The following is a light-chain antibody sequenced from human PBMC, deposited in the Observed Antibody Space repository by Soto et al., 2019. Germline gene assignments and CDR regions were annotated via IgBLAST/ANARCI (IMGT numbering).Light chain of an antibody. J-gene: IGKJ5*01. V-gene: IGKV4-1*01. CDR3: QQYYSSIT. CDR2: WAS. Sequence: DIVMTRSPCALAVSLCESATINFESIQGVLYISNNKNYLAWYQQKPGQPPRLLIYWASTRESGVPDRFSGSGSGTDFTLTISSLQAEDVAVYYCQQYYSSITFGQGTRLEIK. CDR1: QGVLYISNNKNY.